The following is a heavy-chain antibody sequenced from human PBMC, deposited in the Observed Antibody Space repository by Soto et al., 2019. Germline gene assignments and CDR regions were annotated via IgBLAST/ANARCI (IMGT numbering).Heavy chain of an antibody. CDR2: SSASGRSR. V-gene: IGHV3-23*01. J-gene: IGHJ5*02. D-gene: IGHD3-22*01. Sequence: GGSLRLSCVASGIEFSNYAMSWVRQAPGKGLEWVSISSASGRSRYYADSVKGRFTISRDNSKNTLFLQMNSLRAEDAALYFCAKEMGDYYDSSGSWFDPWGQGTLVTVSS. CDR1: GIEFSNYA. CDR3: AKEMGDYYDSSGSWFDP.